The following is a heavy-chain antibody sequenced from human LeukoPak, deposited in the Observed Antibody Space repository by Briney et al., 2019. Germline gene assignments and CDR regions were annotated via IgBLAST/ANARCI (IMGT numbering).Heavy chain of an antibody. J-gene: IGHJ4*02. Sequence: AGGSLRHSCVASGFTLSTYWMHWVRQAPGKGLVWVSRINSDGSATSYADSVMVRFTISRDSAKNTLYLQMNSLRPEDTAVYYCARGNKWSFDSWGQGALVTVSS. V-gene: IGHV3-74*01. CDR3: ARGNKWSFDS. CDR2: INSDGSAT. CDR1: GFTLSTYW. D-gene: IGHD2-15*01.